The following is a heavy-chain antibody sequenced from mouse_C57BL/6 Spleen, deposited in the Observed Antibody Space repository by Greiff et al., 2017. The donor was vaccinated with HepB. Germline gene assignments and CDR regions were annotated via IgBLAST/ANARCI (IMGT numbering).Heavy chain of an antibody. CDR1: GYTFTDYY. D-gene: IGHD1-3*01. Sequence: EVQLQQSGPELVKPGASVKISCKASGYTFTDYYMNWVKQSHGKSLEWIGDINPNNGGTSYNQKFKGKATLTVDKSSSTAYMELRSLTSEDSAVYYCARQEWNWYFDVWGTGTTVTVSS. CDR3: ARQEWNWYFDV. V-gene: IGHV1-26*01. J-gene: IGHJ1*03. CDR2: INPNNGGT.